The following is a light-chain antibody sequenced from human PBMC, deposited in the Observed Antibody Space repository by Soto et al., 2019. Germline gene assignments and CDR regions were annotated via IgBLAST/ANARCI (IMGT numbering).Light chain of an antibody. Sequence: DIQMTQSPSTLSASVGDRVAITCRASQNIGSRLAWYQQKPDEAPKLLIYDASSLESGVPLRFGGSGSGTDFTLIISSLQPDDFETYYCQQCNTPFTFGGGTKV. CDR2: DAS. J-gene: IGKJ4*01. CDR3: QQCNTPFT. V-gene: IGKV1-5*01. CDR1: QNIGSR.